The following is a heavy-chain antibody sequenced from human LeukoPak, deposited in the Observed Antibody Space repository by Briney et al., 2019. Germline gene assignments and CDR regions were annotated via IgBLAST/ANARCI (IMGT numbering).Heavy chain of an antibody. CDR1: GFTFSDYW. CDR3: ARDGVAPGLYFDY. D-gene: IGHD2-15*01. V-gene: IGHV3-7*01. CDR2: IRQDGNEK. Sequence: GGSLRLSCEASGFTFSDYWMNWARQAPGKGLEWVAGIRQDGNEKYYVDSVKGRFTISRDNTYNSVFLQMNSLRGEDTAVYYCARDGVAPGLYFDYWGQGNLVTVSS. J-gene: IGHJ4*02.